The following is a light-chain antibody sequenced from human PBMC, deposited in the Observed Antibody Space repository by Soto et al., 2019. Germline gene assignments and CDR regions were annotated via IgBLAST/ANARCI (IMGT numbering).Light chain of an antibody. J-gene: IGKJ5*01. CDR1: QSVRSNF. Sequence: EIVLTQSPGTLSLSPGERATLSCRASQSVRSNFLAWYQQKPGQAPRLLIYGASNRATGIPDRFSGSGSGTDFTLTISSLEPEDFAIYYCQQRQYWPPITFGQGTRLEIK. V-gene: IGKV3D-20*02. CDR3: QQRQYWPPIT. CDR2: GAS.